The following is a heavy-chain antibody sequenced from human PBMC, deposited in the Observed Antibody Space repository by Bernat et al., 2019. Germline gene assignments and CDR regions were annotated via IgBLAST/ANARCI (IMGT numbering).Heavy chain of an antibody. V-gene: IGHV1-2*04. CDR3: ARGGSGWSTIYFDF. CDR1: GYTLIGYY. CDR2: INPNTGDT. J-gene: IGHJ4*02. Sequence: QVQLVQSGAEVRNPGASVKVSCKASGYTLIGYYMHWVRQAPGQGLEWMGWINPNTGDTNYAQKFRGWVTMTRDTSISTTYMEMSRLRSDDTAIYYCARGGSGWSTIYFDFWGQGTLVTVPS. D-gene: IGHD6-13*01.